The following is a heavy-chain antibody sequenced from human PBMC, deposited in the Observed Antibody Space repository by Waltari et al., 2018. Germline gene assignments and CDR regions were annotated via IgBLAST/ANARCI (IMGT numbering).Heavy chain of an antibody. CDR1: GGSISSSTYY. V-gene: IGHV4-39*01. CDR3: VRQWAFTSGWKLSGYFDN. CDR2: LYYSGST. Sequence: QLQLQESGPGLVKPSETLSLTCTVSGGSISSSTYYWGWLRQPPGKGLEWIGSLYYSGSTYYNPSLKSRVTISVDTSKNQFSLKLSSVTAADTAIYYCVRQWAFTSGWKLSGYFDNWGQGTLVTVSS. D-gene: IGHD2-2*01. J-gene: IGHJ4*02.